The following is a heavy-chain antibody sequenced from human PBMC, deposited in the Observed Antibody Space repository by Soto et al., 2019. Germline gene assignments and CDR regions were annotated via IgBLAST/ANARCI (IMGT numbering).Heavy chain of an antibody. V-gene: IGHV4-34*01. D-gene: IGHD1-1*01. J-gene: IGHJ4*02. CDR1: GQSFSGHS. Sequence: QVQLQQWGAGLVKPSETLSLSCAVYGQSFSGHSWAWIRQPPGKGLEWIGEINESGSTYYNPSIKGRVTFSTAMSKDQCSLKLSSVSAADTAAYCCARGSGIVALPGELEDVKYDYWGQGTLVNVSS. CDR3: ARGSGIVALPGELEDVKYDY. CDR2: INESGST.